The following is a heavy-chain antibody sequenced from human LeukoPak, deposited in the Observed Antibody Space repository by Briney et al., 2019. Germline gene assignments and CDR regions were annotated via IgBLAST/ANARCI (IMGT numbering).Heavy chain of an antibody. D-gene: IGHD3-22*01. V-gene: IGHV3-30*02. CDR3: AKGLIGGRPGWFDP. CDR2: IRYDGSNK. Sequence: GGSLRLSCAASGFTFSSYGMHWVRQAPGKGLEWVAFIRYDGSNKYYADSVKGRFTIPRDNSKNTLYLQMNSLRAEDTAVYYCAKGLIGGRPGWFDPWGQGTLVTVSS. CDR1: GFTFSSYG. J-gene: IGHJ5*02.